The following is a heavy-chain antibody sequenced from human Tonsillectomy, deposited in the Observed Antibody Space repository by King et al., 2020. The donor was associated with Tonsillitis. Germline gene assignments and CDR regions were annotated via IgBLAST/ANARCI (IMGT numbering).Heavy chain of an antibody. Sequence: VQLQESGPGLVKPSETLSLTCTVSGGSISSSYWSWIRQPPGKGLEWIGYIYYSGSTKYNPSLKSRVTISVDTSKNQFSLKLSSVTAADTAVYYCARQLGVRARPFDYWGQGTLVTVSS. CDR1: GGSISSSY. D-gene: IGHD3-10*01. V-gene: IGHV4-59*08. CDR2: IYYSGST. J-gene: IGHJ4*02. CDR3: ARQLGVRARPFDY.